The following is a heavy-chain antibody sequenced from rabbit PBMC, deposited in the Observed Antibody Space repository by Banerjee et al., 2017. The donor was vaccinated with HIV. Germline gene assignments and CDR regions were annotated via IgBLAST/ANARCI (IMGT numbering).Heavy chain of an antibody. Sequence: QEQLEESGGDLVKPGASLTLTCTASGLDFSSSHWICWVRQAPGKGLEWIACIGTSSGYTWYASWAKGRFTFSKTSSTTVTLQMTSLTAADTATYFCARENSDDDYGHFNLWGQGTLVTVS. D-gene: IGHD2-1*01. CDR3: ARENSDDDYGHFNL. CDR2: IGTSSGYT. CDR1: GLDFSSSHW. J-gene: IGHJ4*01. V-gene: IGHV1S45*01.